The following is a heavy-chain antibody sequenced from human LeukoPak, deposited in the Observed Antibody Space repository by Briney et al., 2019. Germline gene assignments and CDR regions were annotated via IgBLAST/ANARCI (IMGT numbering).Heavy chain of an antibody. Sequence: SETLSLTCTVSGGSISSSSYYWGWIRQPPGKGLEWIGSIYYSGSTYHNPSLKSRVTISVDTSKNQFSLKLSSVTAADTAVYYCARHDDLRYYFDYWGQGTLVTVSS. CDR1: GGSISSSSYY. J-gene: IGHJ4*02. CDR3: ARHDDLRYYFDY. CDR2: IYYSGST. V-gene: IGHV4-39*01.